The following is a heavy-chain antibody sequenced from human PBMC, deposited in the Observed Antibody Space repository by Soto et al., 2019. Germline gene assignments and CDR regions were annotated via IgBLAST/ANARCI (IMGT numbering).Heavy chain of an antibody. V-gene: IGHV5-51*01. CDR1: GYSFTSYW. CDR3: ASLGYSYESGMDV. Sequence: PGESLKISCKGSGYSFTSYWIGWVRQMPGKGLEWMGIIYPGDSDTRYSPSFQGHVTISADKSISTAYLQWSSLKASDTAMYYCASLGYSYESGMDVWGQGTTVTVSS. CDR2: IYPGDSDT. J-gene: IGHJ6*02. D-gene: IGHD5-18*01.